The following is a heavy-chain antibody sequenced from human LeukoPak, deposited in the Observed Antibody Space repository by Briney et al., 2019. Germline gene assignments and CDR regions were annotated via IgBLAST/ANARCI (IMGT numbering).Heavy chain of an antibody. Sequence: GGSLRLSCAASGFTFNTYSINWVRQAPGKGLEWVSYISSSGSTIYYADSVKGRFTISRDNAKNSLYLQMNSLRADDTAVYYCAKDQTVAGTWDYWGQGALVIVSS. CDR3: AKDQTVAGTWDY. V-gene: IGHV3-48*04. J-gene: IGHJ4*02. CDR1: GFTFNTYS. D-gene: IGHD6-19*01. CDR2: ISSSGSTI.